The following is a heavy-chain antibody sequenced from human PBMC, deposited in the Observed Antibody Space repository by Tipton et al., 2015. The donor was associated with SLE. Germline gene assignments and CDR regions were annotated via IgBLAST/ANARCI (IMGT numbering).Heavy chain of an antibody. CDR3: AREATIFGVVTYYYYYYMDV. D-gene: IGHD3-3*01. J-gene: IGHJ6*03. CDR2: ISSSGSTI. Sequence: SLRLSCAASGFTFSSYEMNWVRQAPGKGLEWVSYISSSGSTIYYADSVKGRFTISRDNAKNSLYLQMNSLRAEDTAVYYCAREATIFGVVTYYYYYYMDVWGKGTMVTVSS. V-gene: IGHV3-48*03. CDR1: GFTFSSYE.